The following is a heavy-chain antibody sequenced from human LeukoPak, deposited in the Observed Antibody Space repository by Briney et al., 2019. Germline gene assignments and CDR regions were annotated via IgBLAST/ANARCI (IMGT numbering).Heavy chain of an antibody. V-gene: IGHV3-15*01. CDR2: IKSKADDGTI. Sequence: GGSLRLSCAVSGFSFSNAWMSWVRQAAGKELEWVGRIKSKADDGTIDYAAPVKGRFTISRDESKNTLYLQMNSLKTEDTAVYYCTTGERRFDSSGYYPYYFDYWGQGTLVTVSS. CDR1: GFSFSNAW. D-gene: IGHD3-22*01. CDR3: TTGERRFDSSGYYPYYFDY. J-gene: IGHJ4*01.